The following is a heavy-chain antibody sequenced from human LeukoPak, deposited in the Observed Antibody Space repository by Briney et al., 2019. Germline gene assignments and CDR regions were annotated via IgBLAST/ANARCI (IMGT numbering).Heavy chain of an antibody. CDR1: GFTFSNYA. J-gene: IGHJ4*02. CDR3: ARGHDTTGYFAY. CDR2: ISYDGSNK. V-gene: IGHV3-30-3*01. Sequence: GRSLRLSCAASGFTFSNYAMHWVRQAPGKGLEWVAIISYDGSNKYYADSVKGRFTISRDTSKNTLYLHMNSLRAEDTAVYYCARGHDTTGYFAYWGQGSLVTVSS. D-gene: IGHD3-9*01.